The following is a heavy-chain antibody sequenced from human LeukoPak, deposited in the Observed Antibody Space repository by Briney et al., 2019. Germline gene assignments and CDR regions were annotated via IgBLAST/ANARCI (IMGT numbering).Heavy chain of an antibody. CDR2: IIPIFGTA. J-gene: IGHJ4*02. CDR1: GGNFSSYA. CDR3: ARERESRKWLFDY. Sequence: SSVKVSCKASGGNFSSYAISWVRQAPGQGLEWMGGIIPIFGTANYAQKFQGRVTITADESTSTAYMELSSLRSEDTAVYYCARERESRKWLFDYWGQGTLVTVSS. V-gene: IGHV1-69*01. D-gene: IGHD6-19*01.